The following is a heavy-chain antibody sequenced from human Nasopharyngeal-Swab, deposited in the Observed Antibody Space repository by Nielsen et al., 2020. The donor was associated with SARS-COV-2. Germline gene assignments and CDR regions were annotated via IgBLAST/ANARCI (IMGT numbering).Heavy chain of an antibody. Sequence: GGSLRLSCAASGFTFSSYGMHWVRQAPGKGLEWVAVIWYDGSNRYYADSVKGRFTISRDNAKNMLYLQMNSLRAEDTAVYYCTRSFGGASEYWGQGTLVTVSS. CDR3: TRSFGGASEY. D-gene: IGHD3-16*01. CDR2: IWYDGSNR. CDR1: GFTFSSYG. J-gene: IGHJ4*02. V-gene: IGHV3-33*03.